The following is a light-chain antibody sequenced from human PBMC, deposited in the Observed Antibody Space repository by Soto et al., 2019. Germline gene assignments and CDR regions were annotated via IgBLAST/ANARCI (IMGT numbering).Light chain of an antibody. Sequence: QSALTQPASVSGSPGQSITISCTGTSSDIGAYNLVSWYQQHPGKAPKLMLYDVNIRPSGVSNRFSGSKSGNTASLTISGLQAEDEADYHCTSWTTSTTMIFGGGTKVTVL. CDR3: TSWTTSTTMI. CDR1: SSDIGAYNL. J-gene: IGLJ2*01. V-gene: IGLV2-14*03. CDR2: DVN.